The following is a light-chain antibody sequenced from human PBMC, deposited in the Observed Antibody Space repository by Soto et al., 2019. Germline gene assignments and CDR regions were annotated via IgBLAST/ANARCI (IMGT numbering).Light chain of an antibody. V-gene: IGKV3-11*01. Sequence: EIVLTQSPATLSLSPGERATLSCRASQSVSSFLAWYQQKPGQAPRLLIYDASNRATGIPARFSGSGSGTDFTLTISSLEPDDFAVYYCQERSDWYSFGQGTKLELK. CDR1: QSVSSF. CDR2: DAS. CDR3: QERSDWYS. J-gene: IGKJ2*01.